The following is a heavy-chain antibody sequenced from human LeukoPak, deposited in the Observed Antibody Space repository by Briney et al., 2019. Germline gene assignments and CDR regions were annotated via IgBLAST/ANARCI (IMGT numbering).Heavy chain of an antibody. CDR2: ISASGGST. D-gene: IGHD5-12*01. V-gene: IGHV3-23*01. Sequence: GGSLRLSCAASGFTFSISAMSWVRQAPGKGLEWVSDISASGGSTYYADSVKGRFTISRDNSKNTLYLQMNSLRVEDTAIYYCAKDEGARTSGKFDYWGQGTLVTVSS. CDR1: GFTFSISA. CDR3: AKDEGARTSGKFDY. J-gene: IGHJ4*02.